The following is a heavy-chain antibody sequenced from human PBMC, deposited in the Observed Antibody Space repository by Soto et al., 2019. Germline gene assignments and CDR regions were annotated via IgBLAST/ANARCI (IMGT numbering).Heavy chain of an antibody. D-gene: IGHD2-15*01. Sequence: QVQLQESGPGLVKPSQTLSLTCTVSGGSMNSGGYCWNWIRQHPGEGLEWIGCISYGGTTSYNPSLTSRLNLSVDTSKNQFSLMLNSVTAAVTAVYYCSRGILVWGQGTLIAVSS. CDR2: ISYGGTT. CDR3: SRGILV. J-gene: IGHJ4*02. V-gene: IGHV4-31*03. CDR1: GGSMNSGGYC.